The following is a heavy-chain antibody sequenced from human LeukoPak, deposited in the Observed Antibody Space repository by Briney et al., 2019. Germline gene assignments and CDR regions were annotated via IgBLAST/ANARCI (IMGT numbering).Heavy chain of an antibody. CDR3: ARAIGSSEFDY. J-gene: IGHJ4*02. CDR2: INSDGSST. Sequence: GGSLRLSCAASGFTFSSYWMHWVRQAPGKGLVWFSRINSDGSSTSYADSVKGRFTISRDNAKNTLYLQMNSLRAEDTAVYYCARAIGSSEFDYWGQGTLVTVSS. CDR1: GFTFSSYW. D-gene: IGHD6-6*01. V-gene: IGHV3-74*01.